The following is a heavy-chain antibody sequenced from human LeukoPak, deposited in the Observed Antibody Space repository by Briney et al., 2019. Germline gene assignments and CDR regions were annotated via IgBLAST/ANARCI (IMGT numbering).Heavy chain of an antibody. CDR1: GFTFDDYA. D-gene: IGHD3-9*01. CDR3: ARAAKYDILTGFGP. J-gene: IGHJ5*02. V-gene: IGHV3-9*01. Sequence: PGGSLRLSCAASGFTFDDYAMHWVRQAPGKGLEWVSGISWNSGSIGYADSVKGRFTISRDNAKNSLYLQMNSLRAEDTAVYYCARAAKYDILTGFGPWGQGTLVTVSS. CDR2: ISWNSGSI.